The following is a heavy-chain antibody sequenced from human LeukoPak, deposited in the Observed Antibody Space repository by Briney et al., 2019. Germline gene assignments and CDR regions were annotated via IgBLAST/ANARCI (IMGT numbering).Heavy chain of an antibody. CDR3: ARDRRARGYSYGYIGDWFDP. V-gene: IGHV1-2*02. D-gene: IGHD5-18*01. CDR1: GYTFTSYY. Sequence: ASVKVSCKASGYTFTSYYMHWVRQAPGQGLEWMGWINPNSGGTNYAQKFQGRVTMTRDTSISTAYMELSRLRSDDTAVYYCARDRRARGYSYGYIGDWFDPWGQGTLVTVSS. CDR2: INPNSGGT. J-gene: IGHJ5*02.